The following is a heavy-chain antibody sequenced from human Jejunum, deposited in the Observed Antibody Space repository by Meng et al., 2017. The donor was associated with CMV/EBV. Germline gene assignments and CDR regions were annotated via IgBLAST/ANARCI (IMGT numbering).Heavy chain of an antibody. CDR3: ARLLWSGDVYFDY. D-gene: IGHD3-3*01. V-gene: IGHV4-31*02. CDR1: AGAINTGGNF. CDR2: IYYFRGGT. Sequence: AGAINTGGNFWSWISQRPGKGLEWIGNIYYFRGGTTYNPSFKSRVTISMDTSRNQFSLKLTSVTAADTAVYYCARLLWSGDVYFDYWGQGTLVTVSS. J-gene: IGHJ4*02.